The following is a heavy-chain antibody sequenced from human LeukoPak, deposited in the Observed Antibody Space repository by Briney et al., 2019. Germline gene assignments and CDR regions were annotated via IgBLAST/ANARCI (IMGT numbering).Heavy chain of an antibody. CDR2: INHSGST. J-gene: IGHJ5*02. CDR1: GGSISSYY. V-gene: IGHV4-34*01. D-gene: IGHD3-10*01. CDR3: ARLVRGVIRNWFDP. Sequence: SETLSLTCTVSGGSISSYYWSWIRQPPGKGLEWIGEINHSGSTNYNPSLKSRVTISVDTSKNQFSLKLSSVTAADTAVYYCARLVRGVIRNWFDPWGQGTLVTVSS.